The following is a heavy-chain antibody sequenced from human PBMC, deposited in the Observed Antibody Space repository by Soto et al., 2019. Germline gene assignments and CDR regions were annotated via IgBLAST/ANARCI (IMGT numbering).Heavy chain of an antibody. CDR2: INHSGST. V-gene: IGHV4-34*01. J-gene: IGHJ5*02. CDR1: GGSFSGYY. D-gene: IGHD3-3*01. CDR3: ARGLRFLEWLFARSPAP. Sequence: QVQLQQWGAGLLKPSETLSLTCAVYGGSFSGYYWSWIRQPPGKGLEWIGEINHSGSTNYNPSLNSRVTISVDTSKNQFSLKLSSVTAADTAVYYCARGLRFLEWLFARSPAPWGQGTLVTVSS.